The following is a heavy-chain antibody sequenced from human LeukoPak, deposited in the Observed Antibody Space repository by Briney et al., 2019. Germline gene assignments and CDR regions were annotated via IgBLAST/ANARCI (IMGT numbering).Heavy chain of an antibody. D-gene: IGHD6-13*01. CDR1: GGSFSGYY. V-gene: IGHV4-34*01. CDR3: ARGPPQLSPYYFDY. J-gene: IGHJ4*02. CDR2: INHSGST. Sequence: KPSETLSLTCAVYGGSFSGYYWSWIRQPPGKGLEWIGEINHSGSTNYNPSLKSRVTISVDTSKSQFSLKLSSVTAADTAVYYCARGPPQLSPYYFDYWGQGTLVTVSS.